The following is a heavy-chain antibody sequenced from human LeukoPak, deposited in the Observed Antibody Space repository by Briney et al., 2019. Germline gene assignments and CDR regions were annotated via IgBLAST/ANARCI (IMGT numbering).Heavy chain of an antibody. V-gene: IGHV4-34*01. CDR2: INHSGST. D-gene: IGHD2-15*01. Sequence: SETLSLTCAVYGGSFSAYYWSWIRQPPGKGLEWIGEINHSGSTNYNPSLKSQVTISVDTSKNQFSLKLSSVTAADTAVYYCAPTDCSGGSCYSSWFDPWGQGTLVTVSS. CDR1: GGSFSAYY. J-gene: IGHJ5*02. CDR3: APTDCSGGSCYSSWFDP.